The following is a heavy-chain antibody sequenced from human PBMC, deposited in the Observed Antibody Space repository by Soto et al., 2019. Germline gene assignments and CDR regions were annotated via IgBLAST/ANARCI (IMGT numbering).Heavy chain of an antibody. D-gene: IGHD2-2*01. J-gene: IGHJ4*02. Sequence: QVQLVQSGAEVKKPGSSVKISCKASGGTFSSYAISWVRQAPGQGLEWMGGIIPIFGTANYAQKFQGRDTITADESMSTAYMELSSLRSEDTAVYYCARGGVSWPSSTTFDYWGQGTLVTVSS. CDR3: ARGGVSWPSSTTFDY. V-gene: IGHV1-69*01. CDR1: GGTFSSYA. CDR2: IIPIFGTA.